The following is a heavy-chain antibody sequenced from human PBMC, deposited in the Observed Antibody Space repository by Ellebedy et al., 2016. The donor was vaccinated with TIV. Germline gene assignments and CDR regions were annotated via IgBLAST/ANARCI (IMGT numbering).Heavy chain of an antibody. CDR2: ISSSSTI. CDR1: GFTFSTYN. Sequence: PGGSLRLSCAASGFTFSTYNMNWVRQAPGKGLEWVSHISSSSTIYYADSVKGRFTISRDNAKNALYLQMNSLRDEDTAVYYCARGRGDGYSGGTGYFQHWGQGTLGTVSS. D-gene: IGHD2-15*01. CDR3: ARGRGDGYSGGTGYFQH. J-gene: IGHJ1*01. V-gene: IGHV3-48*02.